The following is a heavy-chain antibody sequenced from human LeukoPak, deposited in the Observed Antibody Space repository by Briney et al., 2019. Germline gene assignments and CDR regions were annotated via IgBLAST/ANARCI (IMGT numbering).Heavy chain of an antibody. CDR1: GGSFSGYY. D-gene: IGHD2-15*01. Sequence: SETLSLTCAVYGGSFSGYYWSWVRQPPGRGLEWIGEINHSGSTNYNPSLKSRVTISVDKSKKQFSLKLSSVTAADTAVYYCARDRMVGPDYWGQGTLVTVSS. CDR3: ARDRMVGPDY. J-gene: IGHJ4*02. CDR2: INHSGST. V-gene: IGHV4-34*01.